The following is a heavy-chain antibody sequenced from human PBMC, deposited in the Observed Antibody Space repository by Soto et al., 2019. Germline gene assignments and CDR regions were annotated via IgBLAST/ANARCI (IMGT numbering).Heavy chain of an antibody. J-gene: IGHJ6*02. CDR1: GYTFTGDY. D-gene: IGHD2-2*01. CDR3: ARERYQVISDGMDV. CDR2: INPETGGT. V-gene: IGHV1-2*02. Sequence: ASVKFSCKASGYTFTGDYVHWVREAPGQGLEWMGWINPETGGTSYAQKFQGRVTLSRDTSINAAYLELSRLRFDDAAVYFCARERYQVISDGMDVWGQGTTVTVSS.